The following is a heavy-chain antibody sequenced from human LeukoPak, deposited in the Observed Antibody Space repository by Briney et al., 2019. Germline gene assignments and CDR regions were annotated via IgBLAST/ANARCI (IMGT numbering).Heavy chain of an antibody. CDR1: GGSFSGYY. D-gene: IGHD3-22*01. V-gene: IGHV4-34*01. J-gene: IGHJ4*02. CDR3: ARETADYYDSSGYYCDY. Sequence: SETLSLTCAVYGGSFSGYYWSWIRQPPGKGLEWIGEINHSGSTNYNPSLKSRVTISVDTSKNQFSLKLSSVTAADTAVYYCARETADYYDSSGYYCDYWGQGTLVTVSS. CDR2: INHSGST.